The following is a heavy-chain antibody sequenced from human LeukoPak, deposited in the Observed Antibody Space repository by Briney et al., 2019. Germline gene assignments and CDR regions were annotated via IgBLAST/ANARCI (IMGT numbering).Heavy chain of an antibody. CDR1: GYSFTSYW. Sequence: GESLKISCKGSGYSFTSYWIGWVRQMPGKGLEWMGIIYPGDSDTRYSPSFQGQVTISADKSISTAYLQWSSLKASDTAMYYCARHGSSYSRDYYYYYGMDVWGQGTTVTVSS. CDR3: ARHGSSYSRDYYYYYGMDV. V-gene: IGHV5-51*01. CDR2: IYPGDSDT. J-gene: IGHJ6*02. D-gene: IGHD4-11*01.